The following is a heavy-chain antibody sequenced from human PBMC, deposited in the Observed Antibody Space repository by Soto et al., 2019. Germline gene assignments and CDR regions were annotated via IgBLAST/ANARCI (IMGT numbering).Heavy chain of an antibody. CDR3: AAPLWERGEYYYYVMDV. J-gene: IGHJ6*02. CDR1: GGSISSSNYY. CDR2: IYYSGST. V-gene: IGHV4-39*01. Sequence: QLQLQESGLGLVKPSETLSLTCTVSGGSISSSNYYWGWVRQPPGKGLEWIGTIYYSGSTYYNPSLKSRVTMSIDTSKNQFSLTLSSVTAADTAVYYCAAPLWERGEYYYYVMDVWGQGTTVTVSS. D-gene: IGHD1-26*01.